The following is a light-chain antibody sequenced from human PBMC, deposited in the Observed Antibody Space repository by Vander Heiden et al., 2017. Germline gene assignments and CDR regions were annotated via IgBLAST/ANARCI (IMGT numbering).Light chain of an antibody. J-gene: IGLJ2*01. V-gene: IGLV3-1*01. CDR1: KLGDKY. CDR3: QAWDSSNAVV. Sequence: SYELTQPPAVAVSPGQTASITCSGDKLGDKYACWYQQKPGPSPVLVIYQDSKRPSGIPERFSASNSGTTATLTISGTQAMDEADYYCQAWDSSNAVVFGGGTKLTVL. CDR2: QDS.